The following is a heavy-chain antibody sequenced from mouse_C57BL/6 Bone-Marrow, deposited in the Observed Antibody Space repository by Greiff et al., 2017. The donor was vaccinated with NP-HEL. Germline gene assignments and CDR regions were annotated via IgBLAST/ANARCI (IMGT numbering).Heavy chain of an antibody. D-gene: IGHD1-1*01. CDR3: ARLDYYYGSSYSYWYFDV. CDR2: ISNGGGST. J-gene: IGHJ1*03. CDR1: GFTFSDYY. V-gene: IGHV5-12*01. Sequence: EVKVEESGGGLVQPGGSLKLSCAASGFTFSDYYMYWVRQTPEKRLEWVAYISNGGGSTYYPDTVKGRFTISRDNAKNTLYLQMSRLKSEDTAMYYCARLDYYYGSSYSYWYFDVWGTGTTVTVSS.